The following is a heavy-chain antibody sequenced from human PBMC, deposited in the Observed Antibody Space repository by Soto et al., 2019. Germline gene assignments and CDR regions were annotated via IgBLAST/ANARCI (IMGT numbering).Heavy chain of an antibody. V-gene: IGHV5-51*01. CDR1: GYIFTNYY. J-gene: IGHJ6*02. CDR3: ARPSTSRNYYSGMDV. CDR2: IYPGDSDT. Sequence: GESLKISCKGSGYIFTNYYMAWVRQMPGKGLEWMGLIYPGDSDTKYNPSLQGQVAISVDKSISTAYLHWSSLKASDTAIYYCARPSTSRNYYSGMDVWGQGTTVTVSS. D-gene: IGHD2-2*01.